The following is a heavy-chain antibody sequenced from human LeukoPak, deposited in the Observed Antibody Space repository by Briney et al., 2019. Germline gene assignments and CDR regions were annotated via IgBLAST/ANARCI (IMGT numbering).Heavy chain of an antibody. V-gene: IGHV3-53*01. CDR1: GFTFRSYW. CDR2: IYTGGDT. D-gene: IGHD6-19*01. J-gene: IGHJ4*02. Sequence: GGSLRLSCVATGFTFRSYWMNWVRQAPGKGLEWVSVIYTGGDTYYADSVRGRFTIFRDTSKNTVNLQMNSLRAEDTALYYCAGGQMFTSGGFDDWGQGTLVTVSS. CDR3: AGGQMFTSGGFDD.